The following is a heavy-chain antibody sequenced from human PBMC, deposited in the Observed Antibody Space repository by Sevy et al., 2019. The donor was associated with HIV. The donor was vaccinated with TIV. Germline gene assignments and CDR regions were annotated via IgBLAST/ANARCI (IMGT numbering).Heavy chain of an antibody. CDR1: GLTFSTYG. D-gene: IGHD5-18*01. Sequence: GESLKISCAASGLTFSTYGMHWVRQAPGKGLEWVAVISYDGNIQYYADSVKGRFTVSRDNSKNTLYLQMNSPRAEDSAVYYCAKDQGGYNYAPGYWGQGTLVTVSS. V-gene: IGHV3-30*18. CDR3: AKDQGGYNYAPGY. CDR2: ISYDGNIQ. J-gene: IGHJ4*02.